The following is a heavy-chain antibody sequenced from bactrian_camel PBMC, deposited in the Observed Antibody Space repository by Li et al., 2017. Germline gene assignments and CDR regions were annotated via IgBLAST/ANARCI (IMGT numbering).Heavy chain of an antibody. CDR2: ISTGGRTT. Sequence: HVQLVESGGGSVQAGGSLRLSCAASGYMYCMGWFRQTPGKEREGVAYISTGGRTTHYSDSVKGRFTISRDNAKNMVYLQMNFLNFEDTAMYYCAAGTMWCGLAQSEYDYWGQGTQVTVS. V-gene: IGHV3S54*01. CDR3: AAGTMWCGLAQSEYDY. J-gene: IGHJ4*01. CDR1: GYMYC. D-gene: IGHD2*01.